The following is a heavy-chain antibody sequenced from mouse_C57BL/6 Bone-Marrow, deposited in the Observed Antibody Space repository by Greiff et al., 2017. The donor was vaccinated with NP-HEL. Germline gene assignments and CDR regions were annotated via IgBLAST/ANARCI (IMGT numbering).Heavy chain of an antibody. Sequence: VQLQQSGAELVRPGASVKLSCTASGFNIKDDYMHWVKQRPEQGLEWIGWIDPENGDTEYASKFQGKATITADTSSNTAYLQLSSLTSEDTAVYYCTSYCYGSQGGQGTTLTVTS. CDR2: IDPENGDT. V-gene: IGHV14-4*01. D-gene: IGHD1-1*01. CDR3: TSYCYGSQ. CDR1: GFNIKDDY. J-gene: IGHJ2*01.